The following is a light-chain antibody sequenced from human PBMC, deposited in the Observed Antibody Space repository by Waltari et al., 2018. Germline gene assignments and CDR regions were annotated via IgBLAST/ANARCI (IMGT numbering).Light chain of an antibody. CDR1: KLGNTF. J-gene: IGLJ1*01. CDR3: LAWDFSTTWT. V-gene: IGLV3-1*01. CDR2: QDK. Sequence: SSGLTQPPSVSVSTGQTATITCSGSKLGNTFASWYQQRPGQSPVLVIYQDKKRPSGTPERCSGSNSGYTATLTISGALPMDEADYYCLAWDFSTTWTFGTGTRVTVL.